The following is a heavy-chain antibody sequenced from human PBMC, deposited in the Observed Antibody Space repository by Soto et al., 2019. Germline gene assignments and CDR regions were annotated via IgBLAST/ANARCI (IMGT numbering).Heavy chain of an antibody. D-gene: IGHD3-9*01. CDR1: GFTFSSYG. Sequence: GGSLRLSCAASGFTFSSYGMHWVRQAPGKGLEWVAVIWYDGSNKYYADSVKGRFTISRDNSKNTLYLQMNSLRAEDTAVYYCARDPYTYYDILTGYYFFWGQGTLVTVSS. CDR3: ARDPYTYYDILTGYYFF. V-gene: IGHV3-33*01. CDR2: IWYDGSNK. J-gene: IGHJ4*02.